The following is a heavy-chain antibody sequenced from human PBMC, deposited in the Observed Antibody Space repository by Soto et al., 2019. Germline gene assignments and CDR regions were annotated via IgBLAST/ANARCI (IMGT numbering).Heavy chain of an antibody. J-gene: IGHJ5*02. CDR3: ARGALGFDP. D-gene: IGHD6-6*01. CDR2: IGTSGDT. V-gene: IGHV3-13*04. CDR1: GFTFSRYD. Sequence: EVQVVESGGGLVQPGGSLRLSCAASGFTFSRYDMHWVRQATGRGLEWVSGIGTSGDTYYAGSVKGRFTISRENAKNSVYLQMNSLRAEDTAVYYCARGALGFDPWGQGTLVAVSS.